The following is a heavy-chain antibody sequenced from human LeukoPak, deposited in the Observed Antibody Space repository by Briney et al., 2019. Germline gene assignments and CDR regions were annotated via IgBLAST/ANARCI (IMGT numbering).Heavy chain of an antibody. V-gene: IGHV4-34*01. D-gene: IGHD1-20*01. CDR3: ARVRYNWNRDFDY. CDR2: INHSGST. CDR1: GGSFSGYY. J-gene: IGHJ4*02. Sequence: SETLSLTCAVYGGSFSGYYWSWIRQPPGKGLEWIGEINHSGSTNYNPSLKSRVTISVDTSKNQFSLKLSSVTAADTAVYYCARVRYNWNRDFDYWGQGTLVTVSS.